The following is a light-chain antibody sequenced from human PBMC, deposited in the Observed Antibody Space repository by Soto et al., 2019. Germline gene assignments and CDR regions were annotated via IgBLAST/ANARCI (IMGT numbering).Light chain of an antibody. CDR1: QSLSGN. V-gene: IGKV3-15*01. Sequence: EKVMTQSPATLAGSPGETGTPSWRACQSLSGNLAWYQQRPGQAPRLLIYVASTRAAGVPARFSGSGSGTDFTLSISSLQAEDVAVYYCQQYYSTPLTFGGGTKVDIK. CDR3: QQYYSTPLT. J-gene: IGKJ4*01. CDR2: VAS.